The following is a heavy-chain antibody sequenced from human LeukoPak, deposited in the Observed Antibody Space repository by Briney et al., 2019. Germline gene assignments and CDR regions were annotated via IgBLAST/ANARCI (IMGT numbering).Heavy chain of an antibody. CDR2: IYYRGST. V-gene: IGHV4-59*08. D-gene: IGHD4-17*01. CDR1: GGSISDYY. Sequence: SETLSLTCTVSGGSISDYYWSWTRQPPGKGPEWIGYIYYRGSTNCNPSLKSRVSMSIDTSKNQFSLRLSSVTAADTAVYYCARLATYGDYSDWGQGTLVTVSS. J-gene: IGHJ4*02. CDR3: ARLATYGDYSD.